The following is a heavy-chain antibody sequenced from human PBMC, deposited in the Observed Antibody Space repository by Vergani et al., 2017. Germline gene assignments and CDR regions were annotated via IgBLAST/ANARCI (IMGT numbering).Heavy chain of an antibody. CDR2: ISWNSGSI. CDR1: GFTFDDYA. V-gene: IGHV3-9*01. J-gene: IGHJ4*02. Sequence: EVQLVESGGGLVQPGRSLRLSCAASGFTFDDYAMHWVRQAPGKGLEWVSGISWNSGSIGYAESVKGRFTISRENAKNSLYLQMNSLRTEDTALYYCAKGVDALEMATMGYWGQGTLVTVSS. CDR3: AKGVDALEMATMGY. D-gene: IGHD5-24*01.